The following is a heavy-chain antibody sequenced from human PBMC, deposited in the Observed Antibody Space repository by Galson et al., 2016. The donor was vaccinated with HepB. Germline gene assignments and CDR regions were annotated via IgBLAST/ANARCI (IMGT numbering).Heavy chain of an antibody. Sequence: SLRLSCAASGFTFSDYYMSWIRQAPGKGLEWVSYISSSGSLIYYADSVKGRFTISRDNAKNSLYLQMNSLRAEDTAVYYCARGPFMITFGGVFFDYWGQRTLVTVSS. D-gene: IGHD3-16*01. V-gene: IGHV3-11*01. CDR2: ISSSGSLI. J-gene: IGHJ4*02. CDR1: GFTFSDYY. CDR3: ARGPFMITFGGVFFDY.